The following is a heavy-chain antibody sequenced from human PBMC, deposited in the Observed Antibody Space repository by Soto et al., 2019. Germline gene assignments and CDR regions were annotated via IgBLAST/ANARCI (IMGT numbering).Heavy chain of an antibody. CDR2: IYYSGST. CDR3: ARGFKWLDY. J-gene: IGHJ4*02. CDR1: GVSISSGGYY. Sequence: SETLSLTCTVSGVSISSGGYYWTWIRQHPQKGLEWIGHIYYSGSTYYNPSLKSRVTVSVDTSKNQFSLKLSSVTAADTAVYYCARGFKWLDYWGQGTLVTVSS. D-gene: IGHD5-12*01. V-gene: IGHV4-31*03.